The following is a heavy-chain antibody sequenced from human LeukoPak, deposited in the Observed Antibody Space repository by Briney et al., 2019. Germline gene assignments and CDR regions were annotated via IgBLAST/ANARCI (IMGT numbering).Heavy chain of an antibody. J-gene: IGHJ5*02. CDR2: FDPEDGET. V-gene: IGHV1-24*01. CDR3: AREGLNMVRGVIPKEAWGWFDP. D-gene: IGHD3-10*01. Sequence: GASVKVSCKVSGYTLTELSMHWVRQAPGKGLEWMGGFDPEDGETIYAQKFQGRVTITADKSTSTAYMELSSLRSEDTAVYYCAREGLNMVRGVIPKEAWGWFDPWGQGTLVTVSS. CDR1: GYTLTELS.